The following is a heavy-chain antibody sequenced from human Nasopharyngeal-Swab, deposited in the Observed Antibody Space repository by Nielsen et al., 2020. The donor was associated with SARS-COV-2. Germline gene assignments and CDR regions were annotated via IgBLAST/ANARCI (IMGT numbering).Heavy chain of an antibody. D-gene: IGHD3-10*01. J-gene: IGHJ4*02. CDR2: ISGSGGSI. CDR3: AKAPRYYFGSGNFYFEY. V-gene: IGHV3-23*01. Sequence: GESLKISCAASGFTFSSFAMSWVRQAPGKGLEWVSSISGSGGSIYYADSVQGRFTISRDNSKNTLYLQMNSLRAEDTAVYYCAKAPRYYFGSGNFYFEYWGQGTLVTVSA. CDR1: GFTFSSFA.